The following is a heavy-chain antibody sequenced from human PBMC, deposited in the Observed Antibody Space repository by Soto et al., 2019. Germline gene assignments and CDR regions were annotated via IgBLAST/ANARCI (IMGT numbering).Heavy chain of an antibody. J-gene: IGHJ5*02. CDR1: GGSISRYY. V-gene: IGHV4-59*01. CDR2: AYYSGDT. Sequence: LSLTCSVSGGSISRYYWSWIRQPPGKGLEWIGYAYYSGDTGYNPSLQSRVTMAVDTSKNQVSLKLTSVTAADTAVYYCARDRSTYGGGGTGEVKENWFDPWGQGALVTVSS. CDR3: ARDRSTYGGGGTGEVKENWFDP. D-gene: IGHD2-8*01.